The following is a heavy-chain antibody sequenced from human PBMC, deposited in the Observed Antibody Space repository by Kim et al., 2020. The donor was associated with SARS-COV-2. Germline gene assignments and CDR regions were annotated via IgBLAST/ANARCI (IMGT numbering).Heavy chain of an antibody. V-gene: IGHV1-46*01. Sequence: ASVKVSCKASGFPFTNYFMHWVRQAPGQGLEWMGTINPSGAFTLFTQKYQGRVIITKDTSTSTVYMEVSSLRSEDTAVYFCAREAALIAAPQKNFDYWGQGTLVPVSS. CDR2: INPSGAFT. CDR3: AREAALIAAPQKNFDY. CDR1: GFPFTNYF. D-gene: IGHD6-25*01. J-gene: IGHJ4*02.